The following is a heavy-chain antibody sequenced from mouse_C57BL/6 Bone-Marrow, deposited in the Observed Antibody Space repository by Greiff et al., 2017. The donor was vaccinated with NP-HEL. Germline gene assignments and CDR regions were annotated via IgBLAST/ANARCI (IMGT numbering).Heavy chain of an antibody. V-gene: IGHV14-3*01. D-gene: IGHD2-1*01. CDR2: IDPANGNT. Sequence: VQLQQSVAELVRPGASVKLSCTASGYNIKNTYMHWVKQRPEQGLEWIGRIDPANGNTKYAPKFQGKATITVDTSSNTAYLQLSSLTSEDTTIYYDALYYGNYVGDFDVWGTGTTVTVSS. J-gene: IGHJ1*03. CDR3: ALYYGNYVGDFDV. CDR1: GYNIKNTY.